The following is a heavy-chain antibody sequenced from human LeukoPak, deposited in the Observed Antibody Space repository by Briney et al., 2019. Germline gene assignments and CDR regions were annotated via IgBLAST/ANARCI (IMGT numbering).Heavy chain of an antibody. D-gene: IGHD6-13*01. CDR3: ARGRMAAALSGPEYFQH. J-gene: IGHJ1*01. CDR2: IIPIFGTA. Sequence: SVKVSCKASGGAFSSYAISWVRQAPGQGLEWMGGIIPIFGTANYAQKFQGRVTITTDESTSTAYMELSGLRSEDTAVYYCARGRMAAALSGPEYFQHWGQGTLVTVSS. V-gene: IGHV1-69*05. CDR1: GGAFSSYA.